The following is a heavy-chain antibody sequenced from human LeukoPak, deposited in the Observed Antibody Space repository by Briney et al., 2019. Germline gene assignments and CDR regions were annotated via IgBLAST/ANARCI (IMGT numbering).Heavy chain of an antibody. CDR3: ARMGSGRLRLGELSLWPRNEYGMDV. Sequence: KSSETLSLTCAVYGGSFSGYYWSWIRQPPGKGLEWIGEINHSGSTNYNPSLKSRVTISVDTSKNQFSLKLSSVTAADTAVYYCARMGSGRLRLGELSLWPRNEYGMDVWGQGTTVTVSS. D-gene: IGHD3-16*02. CDR1: GGSFSGYY. J-gene: IGHJ6*02. CDR2: INHSGST. V-gene: IGHV4-34*01.